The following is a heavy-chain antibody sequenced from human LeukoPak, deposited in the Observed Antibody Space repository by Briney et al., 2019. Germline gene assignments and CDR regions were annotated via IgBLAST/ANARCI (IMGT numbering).Heavy chain of an antibody. CDR2: IYYTGST. Sequence: SETLSLTCTVSGGSISSYYWSWIRQPPGKGLEWIGYIYYTGSTNYNPSLKSRVTISVDTSKNQFSLKLSSVTAADTAVYYCARSPKDWLLEEAYCFDYWGQGTLVTVSS. D-gene: IGHD3/OR15-3a*01. CDR1: GGSISSYY. CDR3: ARSPKDWLLEEAYCFDY. V-gene: IGHV4-59*08. J-gene: IGHJ4*02.